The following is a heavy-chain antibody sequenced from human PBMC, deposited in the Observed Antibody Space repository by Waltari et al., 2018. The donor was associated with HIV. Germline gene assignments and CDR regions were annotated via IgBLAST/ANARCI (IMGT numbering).Heavy chain of an antibody. CDR1: GYTFTGYY. J-gene: IGHJ4*02. CDR2: INPNSGGT. V-gene: IGHV1-2*02. Sequence: QVQLVQSGAEVKKPGASVKVSCKASGYTFTGYYMPWVRQAPGQGLEWMGWINPNSGGTNYAQKFQGRVTMTRDTSISTAYMELSRLRSDDTAVYYCARDGGWDIVVVPPDYWGQGTLVTVSS. D-gene: IGHD2-2*01. CDR3: ARDGGWDIVVVPPDY.